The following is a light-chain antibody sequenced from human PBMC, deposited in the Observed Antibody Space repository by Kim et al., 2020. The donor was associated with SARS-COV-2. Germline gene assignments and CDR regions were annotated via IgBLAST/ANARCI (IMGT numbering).Light chain of an antibody. CDR1: ESLLHRNGHNY. V-gene: IGKV2-28*01. Sequence: DVVMTQSPLFLPVTPGEPASISCRSSESLLHRNGHNYLDWYVQRPGQSPQLLIYLGSNRASGVPDRFSGSESGTDFTLKISRVEAEDVGIYYCMQALYFPLTFGGGTKVDIK. CDR3: MQALYFPLT. CDR2: LGS. J-gene: IGKJ4*01.